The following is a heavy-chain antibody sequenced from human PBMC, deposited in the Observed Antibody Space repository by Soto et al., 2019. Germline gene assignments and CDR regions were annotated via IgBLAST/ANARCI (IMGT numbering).Heavy chain of an antibody. Sequence: EVQLVESEGGLVKPGGSLRLSCAASGFTFSSYSMNWVRQAPGKGLEWVSSISTSSLYIFYADSVKGRFTISRDNAKNSLYLQMNSLRADDTAVYYCARDFGPLDYWGQGSLVTVSS. V-gene: IGHV3-21*01. D-gene: IGHD3-16*01. CDR1: GFTFSSYS. CDR2: ISTSSLYI. CDR3: ARDFGPLDY. J-gene: IGHJ4*02.